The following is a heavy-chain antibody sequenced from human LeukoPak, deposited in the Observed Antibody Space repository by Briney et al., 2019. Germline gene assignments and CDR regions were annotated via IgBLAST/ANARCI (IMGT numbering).Heavy chain of an antibody. CDR3: ARDTSAFLTGYYYMDV. J-gene: IGHJ6*03. Sequence: GGSLRLSCAASGFTFSNYAVSWVRQAPGKGLEWVSAISGRGDNTYYADSVRGRFTISRDNSKNTLYLQMNSLRAEDTAVYYCARDTSAFLTGYYYMDVWGKGTTVTVSS. CDR2: ISGRGDNT. D-gene: IGHD2-2*01. V-gene: IGHV3-23*01. CDR1: GFTFSNYA.